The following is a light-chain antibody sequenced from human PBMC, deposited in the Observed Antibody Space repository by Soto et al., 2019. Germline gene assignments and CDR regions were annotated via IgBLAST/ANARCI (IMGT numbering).Light chain of an antibody. V-gene: IGKV3-15*01. Sequence: EIVMTQSPATLSVSPGERATLSCRASQSVSSNLAWYQLKPGQAPRRLIYGASARATGIPARFSGSGSGTEFTLTISSLQSEDFAVYFCQHYNNWPLTFGPGTKVDIK. CDR3: QHYNNWPLT. CDR1: QSVSSN. J-gene: IGKJ3*01. CDR2: GAS.